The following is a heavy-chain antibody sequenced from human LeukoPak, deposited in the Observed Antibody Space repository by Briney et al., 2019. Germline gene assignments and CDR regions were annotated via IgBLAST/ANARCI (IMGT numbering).Heavy chain of an antibody. Sequence: GASVKVSCKASGYTFTSYGISWVQQAPGQGLEWMGGIIPIFGTANYAQKFQGRVTITTDESTSTAYMELSSLRSEDTAVYYCARESIAAAGRASYWGQGTLVTVSS. CDR3: ARESIAAAGRASY. J-gene: IGHJ4*02. V-gene: IGHV1-69*05. CDR1: GYTFTSYG. CDR2: IIPIFGTA. D-gene: IGHD6-13*01.